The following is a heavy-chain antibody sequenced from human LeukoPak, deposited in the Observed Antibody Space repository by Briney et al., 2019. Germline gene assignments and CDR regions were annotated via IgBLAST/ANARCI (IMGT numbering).Heavy chain of an antibody. J-gene: IGHJ4*02. Sequence: GGSLRLSCAASGFTFSSYGMHWVRQAPGKGLAGVAVIWYDGSNKYFEDAVKGRLTISRDNSTDTLYLQMNSLRAEDTAVYYCVRVSLTRVSNYFDYWGQGTLVTVSS. D-gene: IGHD2-8*01. CDR3: VRVSLTRVSNYFDY. CDR1: GFTFSSYG. V-gene: IGHV3-33*01. CDR2: IWYDGSNK.